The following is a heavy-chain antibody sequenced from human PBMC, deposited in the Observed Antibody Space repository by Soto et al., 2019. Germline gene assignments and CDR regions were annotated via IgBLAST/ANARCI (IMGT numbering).Heavy chain of an antibody. D-gene: IGHD2-15*01. CDR2: IIPIFGTA. Sequence: ASVKVSCKASGGTFSSYAISWVRQAPGQGLEWMGGIIPIFGTANYAQKFQGRVTITADESTSTAYMELSSLRSEDTAVYYCARALVRSFSYYYGMDVWGQGTTVTVSS. CDR3: ARALVRSFSYYYGMDV. V-gene: IGHV1-69*13. J-gene: IGHJ6*02. CDR1: GGTFSSYA.